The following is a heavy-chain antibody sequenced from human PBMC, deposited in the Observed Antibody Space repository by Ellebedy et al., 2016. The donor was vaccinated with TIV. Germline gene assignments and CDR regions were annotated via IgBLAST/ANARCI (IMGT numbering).Heavy chain of an antibody. J-gene: IGHJ4*02. CDR1: GGSVSSGSYY. V-gene: IGHV4-61*01. CDR2: IYYSGST. Sequence: GSLRLXXTVSGGSVSSGSYYWSWIRQPPGKGLEWIGYIYYSGSTNYNPSLKSRVTISVDTSKNQFSLKLSSVTAADTAVYYCARVAPPADYWGQGTLVTVSS. CDR3: ARVAPPADY.